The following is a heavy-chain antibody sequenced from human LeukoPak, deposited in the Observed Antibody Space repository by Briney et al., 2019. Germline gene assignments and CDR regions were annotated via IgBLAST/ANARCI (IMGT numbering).Heavy chain of an antibody. CDR3: AGCSRYYFWSGYFEAGDY. J-gene: IGHJ4*02. D-gene: IGHD3-3*01. CDR1: GGSISSYY. CDR2: IYTSGST. V-gene: IGHV4-4*07. Sequence: SETLSLTCTVPGGSISSYYWSWIRQPAGKGLEWIGRIYTSGSTNYNPSLKSRVTMSVDTSTNQFYLQLSRVTAADTAVYYCAGCSRYYFWSGYFEAGDYWGQGTLVTVSS.